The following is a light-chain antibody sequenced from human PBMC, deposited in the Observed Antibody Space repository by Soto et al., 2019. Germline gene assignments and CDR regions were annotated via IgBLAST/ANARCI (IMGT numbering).Light chain of an antibody. V-gene: IGKV3-20*01. J-gene: IGKJ3*01. CDR1: QTISSAY. CDR3: QHYGSSLPIT. Sequence: EIVLTQSPGTLSLSPGKRATLSCRASQTISSAYLAWYQQRPGQAPRLLIYGASTRATGIPDRFSGRGSGTDFALTISRLEPEVFAVYYCQHYGSSLPITFGPGTKVDVK. CDR2: GAS.